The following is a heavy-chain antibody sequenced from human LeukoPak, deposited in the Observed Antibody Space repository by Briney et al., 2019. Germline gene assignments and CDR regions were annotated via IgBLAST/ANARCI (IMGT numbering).Heavy chain of an antibody. CDR3: ARAPIAAAGTPFFDY. Sequence: ASVKVSCKASGYTFTSYGISWVRQAPGQGLEWMGWISAYNGNTNYAQKLQGRVTMTTDTSTSTAYRELRSLRSDDTAVYYCARAPIAAAGTPFFDYWGQGTLVTVSS. CDR2: ISAYNGNT. D-gene: IGHD6-13*01. V-gene: IGHV1-18*01. CDR1: GYTFTSYG. J-gene: IGHJ4*02.